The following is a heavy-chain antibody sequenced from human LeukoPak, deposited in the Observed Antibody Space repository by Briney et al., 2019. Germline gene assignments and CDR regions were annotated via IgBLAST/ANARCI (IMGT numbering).Heavy chain of an antibody. CDR2: IYYSGST. D-gene: IGHD4-11*01. CDR3: ARHNQVTVTTSSYTYPMDV. CDR1: GGSISSYY. J-gene: IGHJ6*02. V-gene: IGHV4-59*08. Sequence: SETLSLTCTVSGGSISSYYWSWIRQPPGKGLEWIGYIYYSGSTNYNPSLKSRVTISVDTSKNQFSLKLSSVTAADTAVYYCARHNQVTVTTSSYTYPMDVWGQGTTVSVSS.